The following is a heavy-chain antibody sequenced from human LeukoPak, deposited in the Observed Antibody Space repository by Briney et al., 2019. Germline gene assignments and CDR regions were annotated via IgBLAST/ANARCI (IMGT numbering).Heavy chain of an antibody. CDR1: GGSISSGSYY. D-gene: IGHD3-3*01. J-gene: IGHJ3*02. CDR2: IYTSGST. V-gene: IGHV4-61*02. CDR3: AREDLTIFGVVILADAFDI. Sequence: SQTLSLTXTVSGGSISSGSYYWSWIRQPAGKGLEWIGRIYTSGSTNYNPSLKSRVTISVDTSKNQFSLKLSSVTAADTAVYYCAREDLTIFGVVILADAFDIWGQGTMVTVSS.